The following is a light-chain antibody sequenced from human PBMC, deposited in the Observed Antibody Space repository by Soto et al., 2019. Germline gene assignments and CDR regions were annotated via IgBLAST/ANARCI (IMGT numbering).Light chain of an antibody. CDR3: QAWDSSIGV. CDR1: KLGNKL. Sequence: SYELTQPPSVSVSPGQTASIPCSGDKLGNKLAYWYQQKPGQSPALVIYHDTKRPSGIPERFSGSNSGNTATLTISGTQAMDEADYYCQAWDSSIGVFGTGTKVTVL. V-gene: IGLV3-1*01. J-gene: IGLJ1*01. CDR2: HDT.